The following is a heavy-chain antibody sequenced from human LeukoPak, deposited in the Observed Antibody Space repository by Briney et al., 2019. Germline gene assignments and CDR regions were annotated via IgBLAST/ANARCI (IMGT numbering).Heavy chain of an antibody. V-gene: IGHV1-24*01. CDR3: ATAPPNENSASYDY. J-gene: IGHJ4*02. CDR2: FDPEDGET. CDR1: GYTLTELS. Sequence: GALVKVSCKVSGYTLTELSMHWVRQAPGKGLEWMGGFDPEDGETVYAQKFQGRVTMTEDTSTDTAYMDLSSLRSEDTAVYYCATAPPNENSASYDYWGQGTLVIVSS. D-gene: IGHD3-22*01.